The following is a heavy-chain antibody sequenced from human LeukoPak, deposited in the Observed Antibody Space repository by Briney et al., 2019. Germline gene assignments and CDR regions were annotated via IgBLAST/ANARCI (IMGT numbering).Heavy chain of an antibody. CDR1: GGSISSGGYY. J-gene: IGHJ3*02. Sequence: SETLSLTCTVSGGSISSGGYYWSWIRQPLGKGLEWIGYIYHSGSTYYNPSLKSRVTISVDRSKNQFSLKLSSVTAADTAVYYCAREASGDIVATIDIWGQGTMVTVSS. CDR3: AREASGDIVATIDI. D-gene: IGHD5-12*01. CDR2: IYHSGST. V-gene: IGHV4-30-2*01.